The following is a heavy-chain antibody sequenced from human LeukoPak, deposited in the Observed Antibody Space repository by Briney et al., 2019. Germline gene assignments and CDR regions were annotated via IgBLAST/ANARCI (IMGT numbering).Heavy chain of an antibody. Sequence: GESLKISCKGSGYSFTSYWIGWVRQMPGKGLEWMGIIYPGDSDTRYSPSFQGQVTISADKSISTAYLQWSSLKASDTAMYYCAINRYSSGWPIDYWGQGTLVTVSS. CDR3: AINRYSSGWPIDY. V-gene: IGHV5-51*01. CDR1: GYSFTSYW. J-gene: IGHJ4*02. CDR2: IYPGDSDT. D-gene: IGHD6-19*01.